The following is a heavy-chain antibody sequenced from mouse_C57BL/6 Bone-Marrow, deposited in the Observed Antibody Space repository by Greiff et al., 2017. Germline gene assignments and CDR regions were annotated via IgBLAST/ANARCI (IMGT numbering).Heavy chain of an antibody. CDR2: INYDGSST. J-gene: IGHJ4*01. CDR1: GFTFSDYY. Sequence: EVKLVESEGGLVQPGSSMKLSCTASGFTFSDYYMAWVRQVPEKGLEWVANINYDGSSTYYLDSLKSRFIISRDNAKNILYLQMSSLKSEDTATYYCARGSGMDYWGQGTSVTVSS. V-gene: IGHV5-16*01. CDR3: ARGSGMDY. D-gene: IGHD3-1*01.